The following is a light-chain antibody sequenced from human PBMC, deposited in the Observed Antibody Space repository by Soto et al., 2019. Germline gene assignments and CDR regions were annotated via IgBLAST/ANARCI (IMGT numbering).Light chain of an antibody. J-gene: IGLJ1*01. V-gene: IGLV2-11*01. CDR3: CLSAGSYTFA. CDR2: DVS. Sequence: QSALTQPRSVSGSPGQSVTISCTGTSRDVGGYNYVSWYQQHPGKAPKLMIYDVSKRPSGVPDRFSGSKSGNTASLTISGLKAWDEVEYVCCLSAGSYTFAFVSGTKLTVL. CDR1: SRDVGGYNY.